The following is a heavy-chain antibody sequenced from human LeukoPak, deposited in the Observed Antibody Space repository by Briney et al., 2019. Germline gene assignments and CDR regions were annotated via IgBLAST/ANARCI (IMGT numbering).Heavy chain of an antibody. CDR3: ARDLGYNYDY. J-gene: IGHJ4*02. V-gene: IGHV4-59*01. Sequence: SETLSLTCTVSGGSISSYYWSWIRQPPGKGLEWIGYIYYSGSTNSNPSLKSRVTISVDTSKNQFSLKLSSVTAADTAVYYCARDLGYNYDYWGQGTLVTVSS. CDR1: GGSISSYY. D-gene: IGHD5-24*01. CDR2: IYYSGST.